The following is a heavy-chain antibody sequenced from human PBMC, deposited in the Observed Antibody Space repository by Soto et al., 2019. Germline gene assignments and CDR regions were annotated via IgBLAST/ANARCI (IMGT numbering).Heavy chain of an antibody. CDR2: IYYSGST. V-gene: IGHV4-30-4*01. CDR3: ARASPVVTDV. Sequence: QVQLQESGQGLVKPSQTLSLTCTVSGGSISSGDYYWSWIRQPPGKGMEWVGYIYYSGSTYYNPSLKSRVTISVDTSKNQFSLKLSSLTAADTAVYYCARASPVVTDVLGQGPTVSVYS. CDR1: GGSISSGDYY. J-gene: IGHJ6*02. D-gene: IGHD5-18*01.